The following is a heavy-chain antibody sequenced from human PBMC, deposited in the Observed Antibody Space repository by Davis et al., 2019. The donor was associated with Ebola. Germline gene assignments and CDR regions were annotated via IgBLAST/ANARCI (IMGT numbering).Heavy chain of an antibody. J-gene: IGHJ5*02. CDR3: AREDDSYRFMFDP. D-gene: IGHD5-18*01. V-gene: IGHV4-31*03. CDR2: TYYRGSS. CDR1: GGSINSGGYY. Sequence: PSETLSLTCTVSGGSINSGGYYWSWIRQHPGKGLEWIGYTYYRGSSYYNPSLRSRSIISVDTSKNQFSLKLSSVTAADTAVYYCAREDDSYRFMFDPWGQGTLVIVSS.